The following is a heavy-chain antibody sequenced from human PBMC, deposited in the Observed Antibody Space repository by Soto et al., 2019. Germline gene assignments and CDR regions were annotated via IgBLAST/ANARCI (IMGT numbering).Heavy chain of an antibody. CDR3: ARKGGYDFWSGYYQDYYYYMDV. Sequence: SETLSLTCAVYGGSFSGYYWSWIRQPPGKGLEWIGEINHSGSTSYNPSLKSRVTISVDTSKNQFSLKLSSVTAADTAVYYCARKGGYDFWSGYYQDYYYYMDVWGKGTTVTVSS. V-gene: IGHV4-34*01. CDR1: GGSFSGYY. CDR2: INHSGST. D-gene: IGHD3-3*01. J-gene: IGHJ6*03.